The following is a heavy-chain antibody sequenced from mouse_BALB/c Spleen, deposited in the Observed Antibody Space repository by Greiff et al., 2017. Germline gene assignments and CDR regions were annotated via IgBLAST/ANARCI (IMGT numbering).Heavy chain of an antibody. D-gene: IGHD2-14*01. CDR1: GFTFSSYG. CDR2: ISSGGSYT. CDR3: AREGAYYRYDEY. V-gene: IGHV5-6*02. Sequence: DVKLVESGGDLVKPGGSLKLSCAASGFTFSSYGMSWVRQTPDKRLEWVATISSGGSYTYYPDSVKGRFTISRDNAKNTLYLQMSSLKSEDTAMYYCAREGAYYRYDEYWGQGTTLTVSS. J-gene: IGHJ2*01.